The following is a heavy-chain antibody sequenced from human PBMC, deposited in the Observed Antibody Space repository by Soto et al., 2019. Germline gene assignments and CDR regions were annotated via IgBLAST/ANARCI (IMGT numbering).Heavy chain of an antibody. CDR1: GFTFSSYS. D-gene: IGHD6-19*01. Sequence: GGSLRLSCAASGFTFSSYSMNWVRQAPGKGLEWVSYISSSSSTIYYADSVKGRFTISRDNAKNSLYLQMNSLRAEDTAVYYCARAGWDYYYYYYMDVWGKGTTVTVSS. V-gene: IGHV3-48*01. CDR2: ISSSSSTI. J-gene: IGHJ6*03. CDR3: ARAGWDYYYYYYMDV.